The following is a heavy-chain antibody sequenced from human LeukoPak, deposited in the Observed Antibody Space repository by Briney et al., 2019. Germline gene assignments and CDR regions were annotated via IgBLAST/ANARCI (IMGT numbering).Heavy chain of an antibody. CDR2: IWYDGSNI. J-gene: IGHJ6*03. D-gene: IGHD3-10*01. Sequence: GGSLRLSCAASGFMFSDYGMHWVRQAPGKGLEWVAAIWYDGSNIFYADSVKGRFTISRDNSKNALYLQMNSLRAEDTADYYCAKEGDRGEALYYYMDVWGNGTTVTVSS. CDR1: GFMFSDYG. CDR3: AKEGDRGEALYYYMDV. V-gene: IGHV3-33*06.